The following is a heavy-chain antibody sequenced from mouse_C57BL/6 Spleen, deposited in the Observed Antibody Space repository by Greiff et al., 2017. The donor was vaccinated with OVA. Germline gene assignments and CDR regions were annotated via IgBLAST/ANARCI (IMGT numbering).Heavy chain of an antibody. V-gene: IGHV1-22*01. CDR2: INPNNGGT. CDR1: GYTFTDYN. CDR3: ARHGNYWYFDV. Sequence: DVQLQESGPELVKPGASVKMSCKASGYTFTDYNMHWVKQSHGKSLEWIGYINPNNGGTSYNQKFKGKATLTVNKSSSTAYMELRSLTSEDSAVYYCARHGNYWYFDVWGTGTTVTVSS. J-gene: IGHJ1*03. D-gene: IGHD2-1*01.